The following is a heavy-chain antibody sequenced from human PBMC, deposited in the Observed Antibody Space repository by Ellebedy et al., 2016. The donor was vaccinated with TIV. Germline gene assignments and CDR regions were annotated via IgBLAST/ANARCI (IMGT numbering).Heavy chain of an antibody. D-gene: IGHD1-26*01. CDR3: ATTGGWELPGHYAFDI. V-gene: IGHV1-18*01. Sequence: ASVKVSXXASGYTFTSYGISWVRQAPGQGLECMGWISAYNGNTNYAQKLQGRVTMTTDTSTSTAYMELRSLRSDDTAVYYCATTGGWELPGHYAFDIWGQGTMVTVSS. CDR1: GYTFTSYG. J-gene: IGHJ3*02. CDR2: ISAYNGNT.